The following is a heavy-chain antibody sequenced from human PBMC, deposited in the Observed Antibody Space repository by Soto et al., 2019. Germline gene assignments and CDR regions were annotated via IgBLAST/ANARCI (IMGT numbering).Heavy chain of an antibody. CDR2: LYWGGDK. CDR3: AHRKRTITVATYFDY. V-gene: IGHV2-5*02. Sequence: QITLRESGPTLVKPTQTLTLTCTFSGFSLGTSGEGVGWIRQPPRKALEWLATLYWGGDKRYSPSLRSRLTTSKDTSESQVVLTMTNMDAADTATYFCAHRKRTITVATYFDYWGLGSLVTVSS. D-gene: IGHD1-7*01. J-gene: IGHJ4*02. CDR1: GFSLGTSGEG.